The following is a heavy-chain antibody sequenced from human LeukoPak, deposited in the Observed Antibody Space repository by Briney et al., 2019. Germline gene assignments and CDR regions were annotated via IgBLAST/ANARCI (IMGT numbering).Heavy chain of an antibody. V-gene: IGHV1-46*01. J-gene: IGHJ5*02. CDR2: INPSGGST. Sequence: ASVKVSCKASGYTFTSYYMHWVRQAPGQGLEWMGIINPSGGSTSYAQKFQGRVTMTRDTSTSTVYMELSSLRSEDTAVYYCARLYSSGRYGWKGFDPWGQGTLVTVSS. CDR3: ARLYSSGRYGWKGFDP. D-gene: IGHD6-19*01. CDR1: GYTFTSYY.